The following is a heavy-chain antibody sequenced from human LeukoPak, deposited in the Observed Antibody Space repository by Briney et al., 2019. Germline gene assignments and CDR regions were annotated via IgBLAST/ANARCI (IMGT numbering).Heavy chain of an antibody. D-gene: IGHD3-3*01. CDR2: VYYSGSS. CDR1: GSSVSSDEYY. Sequence: SQTLSLTCTVSGSSVSSDEYYWSWVRQYPGKGLEWIGYVYYSGSSYYIPSLESRVTMSVEVSKNQFSLELRSVTAADTAVYYCARVKVLRFLEWFLDFWGQGALVTVSS. J-gene: IGHJ4*02. V-gene: IGHV4-31*03. CDR3: ARVKVLRFLEWFLDF.